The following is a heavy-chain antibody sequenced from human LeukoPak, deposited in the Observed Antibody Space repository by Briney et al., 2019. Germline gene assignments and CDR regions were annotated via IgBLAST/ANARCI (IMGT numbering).Heavy chain of an antibody. CDR2: IKQDGSEK. J-gene: IGHJ4*02. CDR1: GFTFSSTW. Sequence: GGSLRLSCAASGFTFSSTWMSWVRQAPGKGLEWVAIIKQDGSEKYYVDSVKGRFTISRDNAKNSLYLQMNSLRAEDTAVYYCARRYFDYWGQGTLVTVSS. V-gene: IGHV3-7*01. CDR3: ARRYFDY.